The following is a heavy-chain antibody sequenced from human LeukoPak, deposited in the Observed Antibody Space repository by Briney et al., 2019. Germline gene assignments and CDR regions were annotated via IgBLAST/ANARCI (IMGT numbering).Heavy chain of an antibody. CDR3: AKDYTRWYSSSSGDY. D-gene: IGHD6-6*01. Sequence: GGSLRLSCAASGFTFSSYSMNWVRQASGKGLEWVSYISSSSSTIYYADSVKGRFTISRDNAKNSLYLQMNSLRAEDTAVYYCAKDYTRWYSSSSGDYWGQGTLVTVSS. CDR1: GFTFSSYS. V-gene: IGHV3-48*01. CDR2: ISSSSSTI. J-gene: IGHJ4*02.